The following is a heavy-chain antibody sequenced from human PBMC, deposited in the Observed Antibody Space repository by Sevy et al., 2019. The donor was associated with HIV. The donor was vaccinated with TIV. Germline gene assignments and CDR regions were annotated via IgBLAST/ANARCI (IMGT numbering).Heavy chain of an antibody. Sequence: ASVKVSCKVSGYTLTELSMHWVRQAPGKGLEWMGGFDPEDGETIYAQKFQGRVTMTEDTSTDTAYMELSSLRSEDTAVYYCATCQYLYGSGSHPKYYYYYGMDVWGQGTTVTVSS. CDR2: FDPEDGET. V-gene: IGHV1-24*01. D-gene: IGHD3-10*01. J-gene: IGHJ6*02. CDR1: GYTLTELS. CDR3: ATCQYLYGSGSHPKYYYYYGMDV.